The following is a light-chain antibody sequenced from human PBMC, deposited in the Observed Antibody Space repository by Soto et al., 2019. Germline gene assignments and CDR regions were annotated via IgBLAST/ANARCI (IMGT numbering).Light chain of an antibody. CDR2: GAS. CDR1: QTVSSY. V-gene: IGKV3-20*01. CDR3: QQYGTSAIT. Sequence: ENVLTQSPGTLSLSPGERATLSCRASQTVSSYLPWYRQRPGQAPRLLISGASRRATGIPDRFSGSGSGTDFTLTISRLEREDFALYYCQQYGTSAITFGQGTRLEI. J-gene: IGKJ5*01.